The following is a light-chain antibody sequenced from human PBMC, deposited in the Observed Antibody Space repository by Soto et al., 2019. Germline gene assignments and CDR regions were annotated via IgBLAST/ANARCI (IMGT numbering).Light chain of an antibody. CDR3: QQYDKWTLWT. V-gene: IGKV3-15*01. CDR1: QTISSY. Sequence: EVMMTQSPATLSVSPGERATLSCRASQTISSYLAWYQQKPGQPPRLLIYDTSTRATGIPARFSGGGSGTEFTLTISSLQSEDFAVDDCQQYDKWTLWTFGQGTKVEIK. J-gene: IGKJ1*01. CDR2: DTS.